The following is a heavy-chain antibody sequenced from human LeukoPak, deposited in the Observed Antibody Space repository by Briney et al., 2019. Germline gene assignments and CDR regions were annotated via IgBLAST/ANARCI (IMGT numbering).Heavy chain of an antibody. CDR1: GFAFSRYW. CDR2: ISYDGSNK. CDR3: ARATTTRTRFDY. D-gene: IGHD4-17*01. Sequence: GGSLRLSCAASGFAFSRYWMHWVRQAPGKGLVWVAVISYDGSNKYYADSVKGRFTISRDNSKNTLYLQMNSLRDEDTAVYFCARATTTRTRFDYWGQGTLVTVSS. J-gene: IGHJ4*02. V-gene: IGHV3-30*14.